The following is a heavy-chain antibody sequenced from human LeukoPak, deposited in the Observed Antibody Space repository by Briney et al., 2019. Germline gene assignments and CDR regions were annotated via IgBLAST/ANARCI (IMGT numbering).Heavy chain of an antibody. V-gene: IGHV3-73*01. CDR3: TRLSTWDSDC. D-gene: IGHD2/OR15-2a*01. J-gene: IGHJ4*02. Sequence: PGGPLRLSCAASGFTFSGSAMHWVRQASGKGLEWVGRIRSKTNNYATAYGASVKGRFTISRDDSKNTAYLQMDSLKTEDTAVYYCTRLSTWDSDCWGQGTLVTVSS. CDR1: GFTFSGSA. CDR2: IRSKTNNYAT.